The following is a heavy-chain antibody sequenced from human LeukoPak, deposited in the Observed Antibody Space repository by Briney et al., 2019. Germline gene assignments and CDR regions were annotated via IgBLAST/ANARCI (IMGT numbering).Heavy chain of an antibody. V-gene: IGHV3-30-3*01. Sequence: GGSLRLSCAASGFTFSSYAMYWVRQAPGKGLEWVAVISYDGSNKYYADSVKGRFTISRDNSKNTLYLQMNSLRAEDTAVYYCARGYDSSGYIDYWGQGTLVTVSS. CDR2: ISYDGSNK. D-gene: IGHD3-22*01. CDR1: GFTFSSYA. CDR3: ARGYDSSGYIDY. J-gene: IGHJ4*02.